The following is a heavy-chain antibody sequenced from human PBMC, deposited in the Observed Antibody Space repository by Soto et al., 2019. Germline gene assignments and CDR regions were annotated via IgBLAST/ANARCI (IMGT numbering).Heavy chain of an antibody. V-gene: IGHV3-21*01. CDR1: GFTFSTYS. J-gene: IGHJ6*02. CDR3: ASEYPAWPLAYCLDV. Sequence: PGGSLRLSCVGSGFTFSTYSINWVRQAPGKGLEWVSSISSRSDIYYADSVKGRFTISRDNAKNSVSLQMSSLSAEAPALYSCASEYPAWPLAYCLDVWGQGTTVTVSS. CDR2: ISSRSDI.